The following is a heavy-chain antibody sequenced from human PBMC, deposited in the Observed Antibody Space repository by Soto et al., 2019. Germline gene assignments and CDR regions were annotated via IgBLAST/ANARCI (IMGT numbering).Heavy chain of an antibody. CDR1: GFTFSSYS. D-gene: IGHD3-10*01. V-gene: IGHV3-21*04. J-gene: IGHJ6*02. Sequence: PGGSLRLSCAASGFTFSSYSMNWVRQAPGKGLEWVSSISSSGTYIYYADSVKGRFTISRDNAKNSLYLQMNSLRSDDTAIYFCTREGSAPYYYYAMDAWGQGTTVTVSS. CDR2: ISSSGTYI. CDR3: TREGSAPYYYYAMDA.